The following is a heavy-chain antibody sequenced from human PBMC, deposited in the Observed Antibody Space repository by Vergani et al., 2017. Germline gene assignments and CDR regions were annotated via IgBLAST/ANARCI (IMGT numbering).Heavy chain of an antibody. CDR3: ARLSIWGTLDY. CDR1: GGSISSGYY. Sequence: QVQLQESGPGLVKPSETLSLTCTVSGGSISSGYYWGWIRQPPGKGLEWIGSIYHSGSTYYNPSLKSRVTISVDTSKNQFSLKLSSVTAADTAVYYCARLSIWGTLDYWGQGTLVTVSS. J-gene: IGHJ4*02. V-gene: IGHV4-38-2*02. D-gene: IGHD3-16*01. CDR2: IYHSGST.